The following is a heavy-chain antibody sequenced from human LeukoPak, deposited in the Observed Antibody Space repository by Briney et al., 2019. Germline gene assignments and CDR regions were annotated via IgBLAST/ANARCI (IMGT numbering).Heavy chain of an antibody. Sequence: SETLSLTCTVSGASITGHYWSWIRQPPGKGLEWIGFIYYSGTTNYNPSLKSRVTISVDTSKNQFSLNLSSVTAADTAAYYCARHLGGGIYFDYWGQGTLVTVSS. V-gene: IGHV4-59*08. CDR1: GASITGHY. CDR2: IYYSGTT. J-gene: IGHJ4*02. CDR3: ARHLGGGIYFDY. D-gene: IGHD3-16*01.